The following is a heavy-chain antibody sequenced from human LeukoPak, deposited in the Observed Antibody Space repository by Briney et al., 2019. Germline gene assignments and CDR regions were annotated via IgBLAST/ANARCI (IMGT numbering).Heavy chain of an antibody. J-gene: IGHJ4*02. D-gene: IGHD4/OR15-4a*01. CDR2: SIPIFGRT. CDR1: GGTYISTV. CDR3: ARDVFSRDPHYGGPVHD. V-gene: IGHV1-69*05. Sequence: SVKVSCNASGGTYISTVISWVRQAPGQGLEWMGGSIPIFGRTNYAQKFQGRVTITTDESTGTAYMEVSSLRSEDTAVYYCARDVFSRDPHYGGPVHDWGQGTLVTVSS.